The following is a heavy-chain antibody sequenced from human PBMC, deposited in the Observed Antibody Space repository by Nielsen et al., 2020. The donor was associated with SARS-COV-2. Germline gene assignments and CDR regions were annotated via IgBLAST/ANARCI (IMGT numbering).Heavy chain of an antibody. D-gene: IGHD6-13*01. V-gene: IGHV3-30*04. CDR1: GFIFTSHA. CDR2: ISYDGSVK. J-gene: IGHJ4*02. CDR3: TKGAQLGDY. Sequence: GGSLRLSCAASGFIFTSHAMHWVRQAPGKGLDWVTFISYDGSVKYYANSVKGRFTISTDMSKNTLYLQMNSLRPEDTAVYYCTKGAQLGDYWGQGTLVTVSS.